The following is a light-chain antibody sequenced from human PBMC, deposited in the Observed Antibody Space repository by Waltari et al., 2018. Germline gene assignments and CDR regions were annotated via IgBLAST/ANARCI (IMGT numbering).Light chain of an antibody. V-gene: IGLV4-69*01. J-gene: IGLJ3*02. Sequence: QLVLPQSPSASASLGASVKITCTLSSGHTSNVVAWHQQQPEKGPRYLMKVNSDGSHSKGDGIPDRFSGSSSGAERYLTISSLQSDDEADYYCQTWGTGIWVFGGGTRLTVL. CDR1: SGHTSNV. CDR3: QTWGTGIWV. CDR2: VNSDGSH.